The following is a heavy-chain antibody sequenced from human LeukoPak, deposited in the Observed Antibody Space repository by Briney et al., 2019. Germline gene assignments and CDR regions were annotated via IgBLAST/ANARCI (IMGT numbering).Heavy chain of an antibody. CDR3: AKDSRRVVVAATSDY. V-gene: IGHV3-23*01. D-gene: IGHD2-15*01. CDR1: GFTFSSYA. Sequence: GGSLRLSCAASGFTFSSYAMSWVRQAPGEGLEWVSAISGSGGSTYYADSVKGRFTISRDNSKNTLYLQMNSLRAEDTAVYYCAKDSRRVVVAATSDYWGQGTLVTVSS. CDR2: ISGSGGST. J-gene: IGHJ4*02.